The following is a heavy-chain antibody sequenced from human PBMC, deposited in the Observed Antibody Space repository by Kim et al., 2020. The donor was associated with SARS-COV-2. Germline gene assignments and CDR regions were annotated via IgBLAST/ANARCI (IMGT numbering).Heavy chain of an antibody. J-gene: IGHJ6*02. CDR1: GGSISSGGYY. Sequence: SETLSLTCTVSGGSISSGGYYWSWIRQHPGKGLEWIGYIYYSGSTYYNPSLKSRVTISVDTSKNQFSLKLSSVTAADTTVYYCARGAGFGPTYYYYGMDVWGQGTTVTVSS. CDR2: IYYSGST. CDR3: ARGAGFGPTYYYYGMDV. D-gene: IGHD3-10*01. V-gene: IGHV4-31*03.